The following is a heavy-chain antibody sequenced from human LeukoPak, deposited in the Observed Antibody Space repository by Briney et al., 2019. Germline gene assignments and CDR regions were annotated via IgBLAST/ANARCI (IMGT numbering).Heavy chain of an antibody. CDR2: IYSDGSST. CDR3: ASELRLGH. CDR1: GFTFDDYA. Sequence: GGSLRLSCAASGFTFDDYAMHWVRQAPGKGLEWVSRIYSDGSSTSYAASVKGRFTISRDNAQNTLYLQMNSLRAEDTAVYYCASELRLGHWGQGILVTVSS. D-gene: IGHD3-16*01. V-gene: IGHV3-74*01. J-gene: IGHJ4*02.